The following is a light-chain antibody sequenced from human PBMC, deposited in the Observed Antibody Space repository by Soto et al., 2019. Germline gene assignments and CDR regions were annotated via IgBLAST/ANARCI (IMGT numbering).Light chain of an antibody. CDR1: QSVSSSY. CDR2: GAS. Sequence: EIVLTQSPGTLSLSPGERATLSCRASQSVSSSYLAWYQHKPGQAPSLLIYGASSRATGIPERFSGSGSGTDFLLTISRLEPEDLAVYCCQQYGRSPHTFGQGTKLEIK. J-gene: IGKJ2*01. V-gene: IGKV3-20*01. CDR3: QQYGRSPHT.